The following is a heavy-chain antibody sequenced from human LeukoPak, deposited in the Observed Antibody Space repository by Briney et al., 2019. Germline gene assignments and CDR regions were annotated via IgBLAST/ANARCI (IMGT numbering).Heavy chain of an antibody. CDR1: GGTFSSYA. CDR2: IIPIFGTA. CDR3: ARERLYYYDSSGTADDAFDI. D-gene: IGHD3-22*01. J-gene: IGHJ3*02. Sequence: GASVKVSCKASGGTFSSYAISWVRQAPGQGLEWMGRIIPIFGTANYAQKFQGRATITADKSTSTAHMELSSLRSEDTAVYYCARERLYYYDSSGTADDAFDIWGQGTMVTVSS. V-gene: IGHV1-69*06.